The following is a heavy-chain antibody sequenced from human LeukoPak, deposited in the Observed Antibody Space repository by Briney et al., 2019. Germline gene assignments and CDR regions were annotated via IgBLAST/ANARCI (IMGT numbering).Heavy chain of an antibody. V-gene: IGHV3-48*04. CDR1: GFTFSSYS. CDR2: ISSSSSTI. J-gene: IGHJ4*02. Sequence: GGSLRLSCAASGFTFSSYSMNWVRQAPGKGLEWVSYISSSSSTIYYADSVKGRFTISRDNAKNSLYLQMNSLGAEDTAVYYCARDEGIAVAGNFDYWGQGTLVTVSS. CDR3: ARDEGIAVAGNFDY. D-gene: IGHD6-19*01.